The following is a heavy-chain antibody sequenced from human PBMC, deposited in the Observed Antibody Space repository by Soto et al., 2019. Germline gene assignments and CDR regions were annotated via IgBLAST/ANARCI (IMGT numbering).Heavy chain of an antibody. Sequence: SVKVSCKASGFTFTSSAVQWVRQARGQRLEWIGWIVVGSGNTNYAQKFQERVTITRDMSTSTAYMELSSLRSEDTAVYYCAAAPGAYYYDSSGYYRGRRAFDYWGQGTLVTVSS. J-gene: IGHJ4*02. CDR2: IVVGSGNT. V-gene: IGHV1-58*01. CDR1: GFTFTSSA. CDR3: AAAPGAYYYDSSGYYRGRRAFDY. D-gene: IGHD3-22*01.